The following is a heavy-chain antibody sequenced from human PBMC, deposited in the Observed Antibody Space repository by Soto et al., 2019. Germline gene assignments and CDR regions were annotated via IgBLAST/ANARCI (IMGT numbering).Heavy chain of an antibody. J-gene: IGHJ1*01. V-gene: IGHV1-8*01. CDR1: GYTFTSYV. CDR3: ATLTNDYGDRH. D-gene: IGHD4-17*01. Sequence: QVQLVQSGAEVKKPGASVKVSCKASGYTFTSYVINWVRQATGQGLEWMGWMNPNSGNTGYAQTFQGIVTVARITTISTAYLGLTSLRTEDTAVHYCATLTNDYGDRHWGQGTLVTVSS. CDR2: MNPNSGNT.